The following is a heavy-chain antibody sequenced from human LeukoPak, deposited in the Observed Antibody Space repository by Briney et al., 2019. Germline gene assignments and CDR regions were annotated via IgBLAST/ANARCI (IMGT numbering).Heavy chain of an antibody. V-gene: IGHV3-23*01. CDR3: AKVGYGSGSYRRYYFDY. CDR2: ISGSGGST. J-gene: IGHJ4*02. D-gene: IGHD3-10*01. CDR1: GFTFSSYA. Sequence: GGSLRLSCAASGFTFSSYAMSWVRQAPGKGLEWVSAISGSGGSTYYADSVKSRFTISRDNSKNTLYLQMNSLRAEDTAVYYCAKVGYGSGSYRRYYFDYWGQGTLVTVSS.